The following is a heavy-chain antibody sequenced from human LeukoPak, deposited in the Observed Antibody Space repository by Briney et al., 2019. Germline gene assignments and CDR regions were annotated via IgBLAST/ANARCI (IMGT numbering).Heavy chain of an antibody. J-gene: IGHJ4*02. V-gene: IGHV3-23*01. CDR3: AKGSSSSWYFMPCFDY. Sequence: PGGSLRLSCAASGFTFSSYGMSWVRQAPGKGLEWVSAISGSGGSTYYADSVKGRFTISRDNSKNTLYLQMNSLGAEDTAVYYCAKGSSSSWYFMPCFDYWGQGTLVTVSS. CDR1: GFTFSSYG. D-gene: IGHD6-13*01. CDR2: ISGSGGST.